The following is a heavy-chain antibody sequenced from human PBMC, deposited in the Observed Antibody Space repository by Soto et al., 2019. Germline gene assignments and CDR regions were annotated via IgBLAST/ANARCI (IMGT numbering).Heavy chain of an antibody. CDR1: GFTFSSYA. Sequence: EVQLLESGGGLVQPGGSLRLSCAASGFTFSSYAMSWVRQAPGKGLEWVSAISGSGGSTYYADSVKGRFTISRDNSKNTLYLQMNSLRAEDTAVYYCAKFSMAAAGTAYGMDVWGQGTTVTVSS. CDR2: ISGSGGST. CDR3: AKFSMAAAGTAYGMDV. D-gene: IGHD6-13*01. V-gene: IGHV3-23*01. J-gene: IGHJ6*02.